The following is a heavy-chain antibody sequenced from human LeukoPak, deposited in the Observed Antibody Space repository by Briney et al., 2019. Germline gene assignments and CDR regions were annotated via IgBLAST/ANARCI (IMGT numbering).Heavy chain of an antibody. D-gene: IGHD1-26*01. CDR1: GGTFSSYA. V-gene: IGHV1-69*04. Sequence: SVKVSRKASGGTFSSYAISWVRQAPGQGLEWMGRIIPIFGIANYAQKFQGRVTITADKSTSTAYMELSSLRSEDTAVYYCARTLGVGASDYWGQGTLVTVSS. CDR2: IIPIFGIA. CDR3: ARTLGVGASDY. J-gene: IGHJ4*02.